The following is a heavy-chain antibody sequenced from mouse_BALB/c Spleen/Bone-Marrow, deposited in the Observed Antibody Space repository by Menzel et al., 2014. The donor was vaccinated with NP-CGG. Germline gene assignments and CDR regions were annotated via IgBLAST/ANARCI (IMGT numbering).Heavy chain of an antibody. D-gene: IGHD2-1*01. CDR2: IDPSDSDT. J-gene: IGHJ3*01. CDR3: ARDRFYGGNYEFVY. V-gene: IGHV1-69*01. CDR1: GYTFTSYW. Sequence: VQLQQSGAELVKPGAPVKLSCKASGYTFTSYWMNWIKQRPGRGLEWIGRIDPSDSDTHYNQKFKDQSTLTVDKSSSTAYIQLSSLTSEDSAVYYCARDRFYGGNYEFVYWGQGTLVTVSA.